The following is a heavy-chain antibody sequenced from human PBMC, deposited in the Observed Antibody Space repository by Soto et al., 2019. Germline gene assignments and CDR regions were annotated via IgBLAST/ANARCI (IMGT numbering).Heavy chain of an antibody. V-gene: IGHV5-10-1*01. CDR3: ERHDLWSGPNI. CDR1: GYSFTSYW. J-gene: IGHJ6*01. D-gene: IGHD3-3*01. Sequence: SLKLSCKGSGYSFTSYWISWVRQMLGKGLEWMGRIDPSDSYTNYSPSFQCHVTISADKSISTAYLQWSSLKSSDTSMYYCERHDLWSGPNIWGQGTRVTV. CDR2: IDPSDSYT.